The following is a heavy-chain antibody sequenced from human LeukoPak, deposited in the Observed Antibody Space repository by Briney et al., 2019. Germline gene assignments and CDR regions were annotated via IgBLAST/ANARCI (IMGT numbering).Heavy chain of an antibody. CDR1: GFTFSSYS. CDR2: ISSSSSYI. J-gene: IGHJ4*02. CDR3: ARDRIQAAGTRYFDY. Sequence: GGSLRLSCAASGFTFSSYSMNWVRQAPGKGLEWVSSISSSSSYIYYADSVKGRFTISRDNAKNSLYLQMNSLRAEDTAVYYCARDRIQAAGTRYFDYWGQGTLVIVSS. V-gene: IGHV3-21*01. D-gene: IGHD6-13*01.